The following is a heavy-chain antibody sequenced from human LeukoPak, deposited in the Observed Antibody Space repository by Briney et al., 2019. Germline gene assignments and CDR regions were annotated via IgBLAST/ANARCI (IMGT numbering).Heavy chain of an antibody. CDR3: ARDTFNSGYDKDWYFDL. CDR2: IWYDGSNK. Sequence: TGGSLRLSCAASGFTFSSYGMHWVHQAPGKGLEWVAVIWYDGSNKYYADSVKGRFTISRDNSKNTLYLQMNSLRAEDTAVYYCARDTFNSGYDKDWYFDLWGRGTLVTVSS. V-gene: IGHV3-33*01. J-gene: IGHJ2*01. D-gene: IGHD5-12*01. CDR1: GFTFSSYG.